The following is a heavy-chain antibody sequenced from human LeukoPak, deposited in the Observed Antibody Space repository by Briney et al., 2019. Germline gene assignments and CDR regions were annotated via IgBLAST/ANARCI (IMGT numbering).Heavy chain of an antibody. J-gene: IGHJ3*02. CDR2: IYYSGST. CDR3: ASHSRYYYDSSGYAIPDI. Sequence: PSETLSLTCTVSGGSISSSSYYWGWIRQPPGKGLEWIGSIYYSGSTYYNPSLKSRVTISVDTSKNQFSLKLSSVTAADTAVYYCASHSRYYYDSSGYAIPDIWGQGTMVTVSS. CDR1: GGSISSSSYY. V-gene: IGHV4-39*01. D-gene: IGHD3-22*01.